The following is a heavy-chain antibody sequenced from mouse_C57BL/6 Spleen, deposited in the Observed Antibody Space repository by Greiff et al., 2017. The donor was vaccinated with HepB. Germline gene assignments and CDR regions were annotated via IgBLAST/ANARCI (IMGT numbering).Heavy chain of an antibody. Sequence: EVQRVESGAELVRPGASVKLSCTASGFNIKDDYMHWVKQRPEQGLEWIGWIDPENGDTEYASKFQGKATITADTSSNTAYLQLSSLTSEDTAVYYCTNGGGYLFAYWGQGTLVTVSA. CDR2: IDPENGDT. CDR1: GFNIKDDY. D-gene: IGHD2-3*01. CDR3: TNGGGYLFAY. V-gene: IGHV14-4*01. J-gene: IGHJ3*01.